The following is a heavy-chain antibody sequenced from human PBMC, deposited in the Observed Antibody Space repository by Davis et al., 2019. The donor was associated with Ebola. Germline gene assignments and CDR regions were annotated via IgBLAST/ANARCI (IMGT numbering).Heavy chain of an antibody. Sequence: PGGSLRLSCAASGFTFSSYWMHWVRQAPGKGLVWVSRINSDGSSTSYADSVKGRFTISRDNAKNTLYLQMNSLRAEDTAVYYCARGSVVVPAASLTHLYNWFDPWGQGTLVTVSS. J-gene: IGHJ5*02. D-gene: IGHD2-2*01. CDR1: GFTFSSYW. V-gene: IGHV3-74*01. CDR2: INSDGSST. CDR3: ARGSVVVPAASLTHLYNWFDP.